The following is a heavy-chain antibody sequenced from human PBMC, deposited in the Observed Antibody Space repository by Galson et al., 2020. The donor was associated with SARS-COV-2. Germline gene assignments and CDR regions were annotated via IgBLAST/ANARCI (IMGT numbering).Heavy chain of an antibody. Sequence: ASVKVSCKASGYTFTSYDINWVRQATGQGLEWMGWMNPNSGNTGYAQKFQGRVTMTRNTSISTAYMELSSLRSEDTAVYYCARDSSSSWYVWFDPWGQGTLVTVSS. CDR1: GYTFTSYD. CDR2: MNPNSGNT. CDR3: ARDSSSSWYVWFDP. V-gene: IGHV1-8*01. J-gene: IGHJ5*02. D-gene: IGHD6-13*01.